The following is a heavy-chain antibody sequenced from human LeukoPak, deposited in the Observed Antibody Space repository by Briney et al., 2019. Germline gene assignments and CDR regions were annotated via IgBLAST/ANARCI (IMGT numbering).Heavy chain of an antibody. CDR1: GGSFSDYY. J-gene: IGHJ4*02. D-gene: IGHD4-11*01. CDR3: ARTVGRTASLSY. CDR2: INHRGVT. V-gene: IGHV4-34*01. Sequence: SETLSLTCAVYGGSFSDYYWTWVRQPPGKGLEGIGEINHRGVTTYYPSLKSRVTISIDTYRNQFSLTMPSLTAADTAVYYCARTVGRTASLSYWGQGTLVTVSS.